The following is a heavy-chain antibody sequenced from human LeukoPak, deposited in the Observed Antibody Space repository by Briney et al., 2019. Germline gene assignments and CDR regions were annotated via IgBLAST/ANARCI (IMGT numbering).Heavy chain of an antibody. CDR3: ARETGDDAFDI. CDR2: IGSDNKP. D-gene: IGHD7-27*01. J-gene: IGHJ3*02. Sequence: PGGSLRLSCEASGFTFSAYAMTWVRQAPGKGLEWVSSIGSDNKPHYSESVKGRFTISRDNSKKTLYLQMNSLRAEDTAVYYCARETGDDAFDIWGQGTMVTVSS. V-gene: IGHV3-66*01. CDR1: GFTFSAYA.